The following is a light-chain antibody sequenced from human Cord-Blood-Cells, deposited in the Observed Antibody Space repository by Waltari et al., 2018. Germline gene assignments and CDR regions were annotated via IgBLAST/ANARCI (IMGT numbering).Light chain of an antibody. V-gene: IGKV1-39*01. CDR2: AAS. J-gene: IGKJ5*01. CDR3: QQSYNTPIT. Sequence: DIQMTQSTSSLSASVGDRVTITCRASQSISSYLNWYQQNPGKAPKLLIYAASSLQSGVPSRFSGSGSGTDFTLTISSLQPEDFATYYCQQSYNTPITFGQGTRLEIK. CDR1: QSISSY.